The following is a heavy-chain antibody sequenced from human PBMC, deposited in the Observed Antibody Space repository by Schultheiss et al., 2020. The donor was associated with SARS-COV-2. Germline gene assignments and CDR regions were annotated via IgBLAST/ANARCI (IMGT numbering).Heavy chain of an antibody. J-gene: IGHJ6*02. V-gene: IGHV4-59*01. Sequence: SQTLSLTCTVSGGSISSYYWSWIRQPPGKGLEWIGYIYYGGSTNYNPSLKSRVTISVDTSKNQFSLRLTSVTVADTAVYYCASQNYYYYGMDVWGQGTTVTVSS. CDR1: GGSISSYY. CDR3: ASQNYYYYGMDV. CDR2: IYYGGST.